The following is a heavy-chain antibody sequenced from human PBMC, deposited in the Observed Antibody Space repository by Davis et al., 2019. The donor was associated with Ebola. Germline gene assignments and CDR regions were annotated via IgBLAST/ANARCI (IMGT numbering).Heavy chain of an antibody. V-gene: IGHV3-11*04. CDR1: GFTFSDYY. CDR3: ARESGTGGDYFDY. CDR2: IGPSGNSF. Sequence: GESLKISCEVSGFTFSDYYMSWIRQAPGKGLEWIAYIGPSGNSFYCADSVKGRFTISRDNAKSSLYLQMNSLRADDTAVYYCARESGTGGDYFDYWGQGTLVTVSS. D-gene: IGHD3-10*01. J-gene: IGHJ4*02.